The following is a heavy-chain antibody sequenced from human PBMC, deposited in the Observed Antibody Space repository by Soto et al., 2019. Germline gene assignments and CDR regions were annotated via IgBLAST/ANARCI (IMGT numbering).Heavy chain of an antibody. CDR2: INHSGST. CDR1: GGSFSGYY. CDR3: AGGYDLNFDY. D-gene: IGHD3-3*01. J-gene: IGHJ4*02. Sequence: PSETLSLTCAVYGGSFSGYYWSWIRQPPGKGLEWIGEINHSGSTNYNPPLKSRVTISVDTSKNQFSLKLSSVTAADTAVYYCAGGYDLNFDYWGQGTLVTVSS. V-gene: IGHV4-34*01.